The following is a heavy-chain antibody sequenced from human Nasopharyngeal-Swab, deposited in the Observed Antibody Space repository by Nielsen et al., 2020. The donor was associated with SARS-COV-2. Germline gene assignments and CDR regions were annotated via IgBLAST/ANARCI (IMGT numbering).Heavy chain of an antibody. CDR3: ARDRTDYDFWSHYYTYYLDF. J-gene: IGHJ4*02. CDR2: IKQDGSEL. D-gene: IGHD3-3*01. Sequence: GESLKISCATSGFSFSSYSMTSVRQAPGKGLEWVANIKQDGSELYYVDSVKGRFTISRDNAKNSLFLQMNSLRAEDTAVYYCARDRTDYDFWSHYYTYYLDFWGQGTLVTVSS. V-gene: IGHV3-7*01. CDR1: GFSFSSYS.